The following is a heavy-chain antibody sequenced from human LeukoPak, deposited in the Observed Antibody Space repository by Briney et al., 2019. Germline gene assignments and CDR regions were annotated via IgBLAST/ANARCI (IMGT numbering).Heavy chain of an antibody. V-gene: IGHV1-18*01. CDR1: GYTFTNYG. CDR2: INPNSGGT. CDR3: ARSGGLVGGFDY. Sequence: GASVKVSCKASGYTFTNYGISWVRQAPGQGLEWMGRINPNSGGTNYAQKLQGRVTMTTDTSTSTAYMELRSLRSDDTAVYYCARSGGLVGGFDYWGQGTLVTVSS. J-gene: IGHJ4*02. D-gene: IGHD3-16*01.